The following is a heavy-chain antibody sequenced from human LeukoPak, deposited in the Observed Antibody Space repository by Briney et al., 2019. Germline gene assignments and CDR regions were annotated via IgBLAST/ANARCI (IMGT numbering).Heavy chain of an antibody. CDR2: FYYSGST. CDR1: GGSISSGGYY. J-gene: IGHJ3*02. Sequence: PSETLSLTCTVSGGSISSGGYYWSWIRQPPGKRLGSVGYFYYSGSTYYNPSLKSRVTISVDTSKNRFALKLSSVTASVTAVYYCASIKDHQAFDIWGQGTMVTVSS. V-gene: IGHV4-31*03. D-gene: IGHD3-10*01. CDR3: ASIKDHQAFDI.